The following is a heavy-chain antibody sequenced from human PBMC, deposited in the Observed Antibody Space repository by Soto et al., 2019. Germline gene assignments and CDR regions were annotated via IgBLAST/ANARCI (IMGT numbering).Heavy chain of an antibody. CDR3: ARTYYYDSSGRSTVYYFDY. Sequence: KPSETLSLTCAVSGYSISSGYYWGWIRQPPGKGLEWIGSIYHSGSTYYNPSLKSRVTISVDTSKNQFSLKLSSVTAADTAVYYCARTYYYDSSGRSTVYYFDYWGQGTLVTVSS. CDR1: GYSISSGYY. V-gene: IGHV4-38-2*01. CDR2: IYHSGST. D-gene: IGHD3-22*01. J-gene: IGHJ4*02.